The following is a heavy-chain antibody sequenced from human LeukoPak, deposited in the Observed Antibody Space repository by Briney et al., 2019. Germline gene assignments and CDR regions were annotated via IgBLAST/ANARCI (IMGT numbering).Heavy chain of an antibody. CDR3: ARHTTYLANFDY. Sequence: SETLSLTCTVPGGSISSYYWSWIRQPPGKGLEWIGYIYYSGSTNYNPSLKSRVTISVDTSKNQFSLKLSSVTAADTAVYYCARHTTYLANFDYWGQGTLVTVSS. CDR2: IYYSGST. J-gene: IGHJ4*02. CDR1: GGSISSYY. V-gene: IGHV4-59*08. D-gene: IGHD1-14*01.